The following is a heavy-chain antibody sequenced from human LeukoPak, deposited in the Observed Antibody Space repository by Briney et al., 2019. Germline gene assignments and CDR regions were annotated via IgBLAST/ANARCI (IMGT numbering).Heavy chain of an antibody. CDR1: GGSISSSSYY. J-gene: IGHJ6*02. Sequence: PSETLSLTCTVSGGSISSSSYYWGWIRQPPGKGLEWIGSIYYSGSTYYNPSLKSRVTISVDTSKNQFSLKLSSVTAADTAVYHCARRERDYYGMDVWGQGTTVTVSS. V-gene: IGHV4-39*01. CDR3: ARRERDYYGMDV. CDR2: IYYSGST.